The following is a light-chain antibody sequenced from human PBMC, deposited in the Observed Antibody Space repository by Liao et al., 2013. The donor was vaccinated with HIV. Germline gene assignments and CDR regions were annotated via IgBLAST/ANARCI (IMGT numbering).Light chain of an antibody. CDR1: NIGSKS. J-gene: IGLJ2*01. CDR3: QAWDSSTVV. V-gene: IGLV3-21*01. Sequence: SYVLTQPPSVSVAPGKTARITCGGNNIGSKSVHWYQQKPGQAPVLVIYQVRERPSGIPERFSGSKSGNTATLTISGTQAMDEADYYCQAWDSSTVVFGGGTKLTVL. CDR2: QVR.